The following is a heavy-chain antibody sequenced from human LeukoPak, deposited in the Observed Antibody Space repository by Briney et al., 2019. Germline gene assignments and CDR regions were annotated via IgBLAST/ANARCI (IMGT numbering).Heavy chain of an antibody. CDR2: INPKNGGT. CDR1: GYTFIDFY. V-gene: IGHV1-2*02. CDR3: ARDEVAGVYYFDY. J-gene: IGHJ4*02. D-gene: IGHD6-13*01. Sequence: ASVKVSCKASGYTFIDFYMHWVRQAPGQGLEWMGWINPKNGGTNYAQKFQGRLIMTGDTSTGTVYMELSSLRSEDTALYYCARDEVAGVYYFDYWGQGTLVTVSS.